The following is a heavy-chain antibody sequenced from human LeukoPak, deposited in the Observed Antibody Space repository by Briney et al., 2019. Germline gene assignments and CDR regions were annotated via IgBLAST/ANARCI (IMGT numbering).Heavy chain of an antibody. J-gene: IGHJ6*02. CDR1: GGSISSYY. Sequence: SETLSLTCTVSGGSISSYYWSWIRQPPGKGLEGIGYIYYSGSTNYNPSLKSRVTISVDTSKNQFSLKLSSVTAADTAVYYCARLSTVVTYYYYGMDVWGQGTTVTVSS. V-gene: IGHV4-59*08. D-gene: IGHD4-23*01. CDR3: ARLSTVVTYYYYGMDV. CDR2: IYYSGST.